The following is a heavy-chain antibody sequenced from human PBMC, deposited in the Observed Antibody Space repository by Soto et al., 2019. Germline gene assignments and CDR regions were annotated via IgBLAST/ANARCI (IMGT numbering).Heavy chain of an antibody. V-gene: IGHV3-21*01. CDR1: GFSFDTYN. J-gene: IGHJ4*02. D-gene: IGHD6-19*01. CDR3: ARDHLGIAAGDFDL. CDR2: ISSGRPDI. Sequence: VGSLRLSCAASGFSFDTYNMSWVRQAPGKGLEWVSSISSGRPDIFYADSVRGRFTISRDDAKKSLFLQMNSLRADDTAVYYCARDHLGIAAGDFDLWGQGTLVTVSS.